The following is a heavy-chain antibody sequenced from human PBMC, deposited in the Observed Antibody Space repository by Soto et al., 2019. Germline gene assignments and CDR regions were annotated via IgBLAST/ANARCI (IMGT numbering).Heavy chain of an antibody. CDR3: ARGPRIQLWSHKLPNFDY. V-gene: IGHV3-48*02. J-gene: IGHJ4*02. D-gene: IGHD5-18*01. CDR2: ISSSSSTI. CDR1: GFTFSSYS. Sequence: PGGSLRLSCAASGFTFSSYSMNWVRQAPGKGLEWVSYISSSSSTIYYADSVKGRFTISRDNAKNSLYLQMNSLRDEDTAVYYCARGPRIQLWSHKLPNFDYWGQGTLVTVSS.